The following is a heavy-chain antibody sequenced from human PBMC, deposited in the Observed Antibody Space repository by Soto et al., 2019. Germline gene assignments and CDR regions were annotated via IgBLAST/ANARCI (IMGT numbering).Heavy chain of an antibody. J-gene: IGHJ4*02. Sequence: SETLSLTCTVSGGSISSSSYYWGWIRQPPGKGLEWIGSIYYSGSTYYNPSLKSRVTISVDTSKNQFSLKLSSVTAADTAVYYCARRKFSSSWSNYFDYWGQGTLVTV. CDR2: IYYSGST. V-gene: IGHV4-39*01. CDR3: ARRKFSSSWSNYFDY. CDR1: GGSISSSSYY. D-gene: IGHD6-13*01.